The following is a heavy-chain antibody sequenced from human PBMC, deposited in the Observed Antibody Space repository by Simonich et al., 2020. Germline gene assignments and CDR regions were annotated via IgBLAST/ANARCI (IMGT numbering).Heavy chain of an antibody. CDR1: GGSFRGYH. V-gene: IGHV4-34*01. CDR3: ARGKGWKNAFDI. CDR2: INHSVST. J-gene: IGHJ3*02. Sequence: QVQLQQRGAGLLKPSETLSLTCAVYGGSFRGYHWSWIRQPPGKGLEWIGEINHSVSTNYNPALKMRVTISVDTSKNQFSLKLSSVTAADTAVYYCARGKGWKNAFDIWGQGTMVTVSS. D-gene: IGHD1-1*01.